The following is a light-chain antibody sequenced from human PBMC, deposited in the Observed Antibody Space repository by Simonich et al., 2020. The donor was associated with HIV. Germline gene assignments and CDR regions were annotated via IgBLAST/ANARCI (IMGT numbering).Light chain of an antibody. Sequence: AIQLTQSPSSLSASVGDRVTITCRACQGISIALAWYQQKPGKAPKLLIYDASSLESGVPSRFSGSGSGTDFTLTISSLQPEDFATYYCQQFNTYPPFTFGPGTKVDIK. CDR3: QQFNTYPPFT. J-gene: IGKJ3*01. CDR1: QGISIA. V-gene: IGKV1-13*02. CDR2: DAS.